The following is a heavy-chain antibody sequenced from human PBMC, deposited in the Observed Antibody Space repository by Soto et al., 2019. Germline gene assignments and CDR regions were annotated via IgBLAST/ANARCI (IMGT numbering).Heavy chain of an antibody. V-gene: IGHV1-18*01. D-gene: IGHD3-10*01. CDR2: ISAYNGNT. J-gene: IGHJ6*02. CDR3: ATANGSGSYPGTPPKYYYGMDV. Sequence: ASVKVSCKASGYTFTSYGISWVRQAPGQGLEWMGWISAYNGNTNYAQKLQGRVTMTIDTSTSTAYMELRSLRSDDTAVYYCATANGSGSYPGTPPKYYYGMDVWGQGTTVTVS. CDR1: GYTFTSYG.